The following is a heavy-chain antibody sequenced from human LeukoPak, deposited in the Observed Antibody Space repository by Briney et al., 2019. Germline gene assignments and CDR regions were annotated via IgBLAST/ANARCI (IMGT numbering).Heavy chain of an antibody. V-gene: IGHV3-53*01. CDR1: GFTVSSNY. J-gene: IGHJ4*02. D-gene: IGHD6-13*01. CDR2: IYSGGST. Sequence: GGSLRLSCAASGFTVSSNYMSWVRQAPGKGLEWVSVIYSGGSTYYADSVKGRFTISRDNSKNTLYLQMNSLRAEDTAVYYCARVAAAGRSQGYWGQGTLVTVSS. CDR3: ARVAAAGRSQGY.